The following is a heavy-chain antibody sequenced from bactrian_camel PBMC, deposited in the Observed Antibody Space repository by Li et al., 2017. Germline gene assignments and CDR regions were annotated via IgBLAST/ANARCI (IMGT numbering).Heavy chain of an antibody. CDR2: INTDNSST. D-gene: IGHD3*01. CDR1: GFTFSSYW. V-gene: IGHV3S1*01. Sequence: HVQLVESGGGLVQPGGSLRLSCAASGFTFSSYWMYWVRQAPGKVREGVAAINTDNSSTYYADSVKGRFTISQCGTVYLQMNSLKPEDTAMYYCAAGRGRSDCSRLEGVGYWGQGTQVTVS. J-gene: IGHJ4*01. CDR3: AAGRGRSDCSRLEGVGY.